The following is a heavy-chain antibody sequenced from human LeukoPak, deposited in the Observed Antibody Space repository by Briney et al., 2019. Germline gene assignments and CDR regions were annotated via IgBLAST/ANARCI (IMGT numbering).Heavy chain of an antibody. Sequence: GGSLRLSCAASGFTFSSYAMSWVRQAPGKGLEWVSGVSASGGSTYYADSVKGRFTISRDNSKNTLYLQMNSLRAEDTAVYYCAKDQVISGSEASDIWGQGTMVTVSS. CDR2: VSASGGST. J-gene: IGHJ3*02. CDR3: AKDQVISGSEASDI. CDR1: GFTFSSYA. V-gene: IGHV3-23*01. D-gene: IGHD2-21*01.